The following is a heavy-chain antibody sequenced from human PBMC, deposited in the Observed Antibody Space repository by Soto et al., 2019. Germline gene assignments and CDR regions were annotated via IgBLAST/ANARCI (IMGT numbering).Heavy chain of an antibody. D-gene: IGHD3-22*01. CDR1: GYTFTSYG. J-gene: IGHJ4*02. CDR2: ISAYNGNT. V-gene: IGHV1-18*01. CDR3: ARYSHYYDSSGYYYFLPN. Sequence: QVQLVQSGAEVKKPGASVKVSCKASGYTFTSYGISWVRQAPGQGLEWMGWISAYNGNTNYAQKLQGRVTMTTDTSTNTAYMELRSLRSDDTAVYYCARYSHYYDSSGYYYFLPNWGQGTLVTVSS.